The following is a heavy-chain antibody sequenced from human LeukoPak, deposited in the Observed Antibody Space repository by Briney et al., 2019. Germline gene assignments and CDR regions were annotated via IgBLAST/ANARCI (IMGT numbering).Heavy chain of an antibody. J-gene: IGHJ4*02. CDR2: IYYSGST. CDR3: ASDYGDGRIDY. D-gene: IGHD4-17*01. V-gene: IGHV4-31*03. CDR1: GGSISSGGYY. Sequence: SQTLSLTCTVSGGSISSGGYYWSWIRQQPGKGLEWIGYIYYSGSTYYNPSLKSRVTISVNTSKNQFSLKLSSVTAADTAVYYCASDYGDGRIDYWGQGTLVTVSS.